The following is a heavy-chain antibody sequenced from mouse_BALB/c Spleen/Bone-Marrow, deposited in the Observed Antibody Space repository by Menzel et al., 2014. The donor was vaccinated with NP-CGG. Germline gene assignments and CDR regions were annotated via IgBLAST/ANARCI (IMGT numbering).Heavy chain of an antibody. Sequence: EVQRVESGGGLVQPGGSRRLSCAASGFTFGSFGMHWVRQAPEKGLEGVAYISSGSSTIFYVDTVKGRFTISRDNPKNTLFLQMTSLRSEDTAMYYCTRGGNWDDFDVWGAGTTVTVSS. CDR2: ISSGSSTI. V-gene: IGHV5-17*02. CDR3: TRGGNWDDFDV. D-gene: IGHD4-1*01. CDR1: GFTFGSFG. J-gene: IGHJ1*01.